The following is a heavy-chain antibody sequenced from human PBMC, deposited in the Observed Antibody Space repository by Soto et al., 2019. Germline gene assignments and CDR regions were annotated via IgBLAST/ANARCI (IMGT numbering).Heavy chain of an antibody. V-gene: IGHV4-39*01. J-gene: IGHJ6*02. CDR3: ARLNGYCISTHCDVYYGMDV. D-gene: IGHD2-2*03. CDR1: GGFVSSSSYS. Sequence: QLQVQESGPGLVKPSETLSLTCSVSGGFVSSSSYSWGWIRQSPGKGLEWIGTMYSSENTYYNPCLLSRVTISVDRSTNEFFMRLSSVTAAAPAVYYCARLNGYCISTHCDVYYGMDVWGQGTTVTVSS. CDR2: MYSSENT.